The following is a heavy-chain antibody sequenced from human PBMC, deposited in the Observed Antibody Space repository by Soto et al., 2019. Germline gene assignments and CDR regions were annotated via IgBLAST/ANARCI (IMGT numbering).Heavy chain of an antibody. Sequence: QVQLVESGGGVVQPGRSLRLSCAASGFTCSSYGMHWVRQAPGKGLEWVAVISYDGSNKYYADSVKGRFTISRDNSKNTLYLQMNSLRAEDTAVYYRAKGIQWELLGYFDYWGQGTLVTVSS. CDR2: ISYDGSNK. CDR1: GFTCSSYG. CDR3: AKGIQWELLGYFDY. V-gene: IGHV3-30*18. J-gene: IGHJ4*02. D-gene: IGHD1-26*01.